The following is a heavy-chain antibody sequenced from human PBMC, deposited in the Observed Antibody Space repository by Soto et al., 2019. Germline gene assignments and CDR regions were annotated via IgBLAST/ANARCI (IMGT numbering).Heavy chain of an antibody. CDR1: GGSISSYY. Sequence: SETLSLTCTVSGGSISSYYWSWIRQPPGKGLEWIGYIYYSGSTNYNPSLKSRVTISVDTSKNQFSLKLSSVTAADTAVYYCARVTPTSHYGSGSYYDRYNWFDPWGQGTLVTVSS. D-gene: IGHD3-10*01. CDR2: IYYSGST. V-gene: IGHV4-59*01. J-gene: IGHJ5*02. CDR3: ARVTPTSHYGSGSYYDRYNWFDP.